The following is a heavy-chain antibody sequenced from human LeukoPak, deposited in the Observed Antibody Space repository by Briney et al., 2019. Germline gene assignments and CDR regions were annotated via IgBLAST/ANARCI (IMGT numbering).Heavy chain of an antibody. Sequence: PSETLSLTCTVSGGSISSYYWSWIRQPPGKGLEWIGYIYYSGSTNYNPSLKSRVTISVDTSKNQFSLKLSSVTAADTAVYYCARDGHYDRRVFDIWGQGTMVTVSS. D-gene: IGHD3-22*01. CDR1: GGSISSYY. CDR2: IYYSGST. CDR3: ARDGHYDRRVFDI. V-gene: IGHV4-59*01. J-gene: IGHJ3*02.